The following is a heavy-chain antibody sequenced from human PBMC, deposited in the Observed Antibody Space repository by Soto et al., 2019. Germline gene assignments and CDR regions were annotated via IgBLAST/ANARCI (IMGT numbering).Heavy chain of an antibody. CDR1: GFTFSDYY. Sequence: GGSLRLSCAASGFTFSDYYMSWIRQAPGKGLEWVSYISSSGSTIYCADSVNGRFTISRDNAKNSLYLQMNSLRAEDTAVYYCARGRYNWNYADWFDPWGQGTQVTVSS. J-gene: IGHJ5*02. CDR2: ISSSGSTI. CDR3: ARGRYNWNYADWFDP. V-gene: IGHV3-11*01. D-gene: IGHD1-7*01.